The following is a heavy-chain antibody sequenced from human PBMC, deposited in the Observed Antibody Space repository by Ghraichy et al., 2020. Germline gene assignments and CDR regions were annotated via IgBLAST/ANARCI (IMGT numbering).Heavy chain of an antibody. D-gene: IGHD3-9*01. Sequence: SETLSLTCTVSGGSISSYYWSWIRQPPGKGLEWIGYIYYSGSTNYNPSLKSRVTISVDMSKNQFSLKLSSVTAADTAVYYCARGAPVTYYDILTGYSSHYYMDVWGKGTTVTVSS. CDR3: ARGAPVTYYDILTGYSSHYYMDV. CDR2: IYYSGST. J-gene: IGHJ6*03. V-gene: IGHV4-59*01. CDR1: GGSISSYY.